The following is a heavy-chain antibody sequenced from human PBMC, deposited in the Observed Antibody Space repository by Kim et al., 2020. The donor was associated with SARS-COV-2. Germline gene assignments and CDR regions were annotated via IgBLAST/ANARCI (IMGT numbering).Heavy chain of an antibody. J-gene: IGHJ4*02. CDR2: IGTAGDT. CDR1: GFTFSSYD. D-gene: IGHD3-16*01. CDR3: ARRVFGAFYFDY. Sequence: GGSLRLSCAASGFTFSSYDMHWVRQATGKGLEWVSAIGTAGDTYYPGSVKGRFTISRENAKNSLYLQMNSLRAGDTAVYYCARRVFGAFYFDYWGQGTLVTVSS. V-gene: IGHV3-13*04.